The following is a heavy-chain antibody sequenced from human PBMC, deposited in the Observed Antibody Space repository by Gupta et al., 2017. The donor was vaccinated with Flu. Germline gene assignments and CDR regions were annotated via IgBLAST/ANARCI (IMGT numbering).Heavy chain of an antibody. CDR1: GFTFSSHS. D-gene: IGHD1-14*01. Sequence: EVQLVESGGGLVKPGGSLRLSCTASGFTFSSHSMHWVRQAPGRGLEWVSSISSSSSYIYYTDSVKGRFTISRDNAKNSLYLQMNSLRAEDTAVYYCGPRIRRRDKQGDYYGMDVWGQGTAVTVSS. CDR2: ISSSSSYI. J-gene: IGHJ6*02. CDR3: GPRIRRRDKQGDYYGMDV. V-gene: IGHV3-21*01.